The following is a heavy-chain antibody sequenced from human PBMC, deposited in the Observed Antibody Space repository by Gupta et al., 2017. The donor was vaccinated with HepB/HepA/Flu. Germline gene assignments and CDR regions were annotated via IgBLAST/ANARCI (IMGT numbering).Heavy chain of an antibody. CDR2: ISNTGAAT. J-gene: IGHJ4*02. CDR1: GFTFRSHA. CDR3: VRGTGTIDY. D-gene: IGHD1-14*01. V-gene: IGHV3-23*01. Sequence: EVELLESGGDLLQPGGSLRLSCTASGFTFRSHAMNWVRQAPGKGLEWVSLISNTGAATYYADSVKGRFTVSRDNSKDTLFLQMNSLRSEDTAVYFCVRGTGTIDYWGQGTLVIVSS.